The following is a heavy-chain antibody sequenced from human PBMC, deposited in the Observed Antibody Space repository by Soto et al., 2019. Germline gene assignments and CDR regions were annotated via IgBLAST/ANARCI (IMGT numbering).Heavy chain of an antibody. CDR3: ARDGYSSGWILDYFDY. CDR2: INAGNGNT. V-gene: IGHV1-3*01. Sequence: ASVKVSFQASGYTFTSYAMHWLLQAPGQRLEWMGWINAGNGNTKYSQKFQGRVTITRDTSASTAYMELSSLRSEDTAVYYCARDGYSSGWILDYFDYWGQGTLVTVSS. J-gene: IGHJ4*02. CDR1: GYTFTSYA. D-gene: IGHD6-19*01.